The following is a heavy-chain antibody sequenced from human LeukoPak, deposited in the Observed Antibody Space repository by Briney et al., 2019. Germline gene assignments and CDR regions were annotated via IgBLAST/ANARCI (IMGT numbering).Heavy chain of an antibody. V-gene: IGHV1-69*06. CDR3: ARGDSSGYDNYYYYYMDV. D-gene: IGHD6-19*01. CDR1: GGTFSSYA. Sequence: ASVKVSCKASGGTFSSYAFSWVRQAPGQGLQWMGGIIPIFGTTTYAQKFQGRVTITADKSTSTAYMELSSLRSEDTAVYYCARGDSSGYDNYYYYYMDVWGKGTTVTISS. CDR2: IIPIFGTT. J-gene: IGHJ6*03.